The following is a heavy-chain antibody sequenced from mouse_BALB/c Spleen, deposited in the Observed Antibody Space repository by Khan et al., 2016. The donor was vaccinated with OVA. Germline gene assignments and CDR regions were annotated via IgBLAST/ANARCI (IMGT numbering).Heavy chain of an antibody. Sequence: QVQLKQSGAELVRPGTSVKLSCKTSGYIFTSYWIHWVKQRSGQGLEWIARIYPGTDNTYYNEKFKDRATLTADKSSSTAYFQLSSLKSEDSAVFFCSREEALYYFDFWGQGTTLTFSS. J-gene: IGHJ2*01. V-gene: IGHV1-76*01. CDR1: GYIFTSYW. CDR3: SREEALYYFDF. CDR2: IYPGTDNT. D-gene: IGHD3-2*02.